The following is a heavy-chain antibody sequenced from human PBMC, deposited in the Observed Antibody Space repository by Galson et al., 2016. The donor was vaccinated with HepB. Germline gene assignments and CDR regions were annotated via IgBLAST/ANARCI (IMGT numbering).Heavy chain of an antibody. CDR2: IKPDGSEK. V-gene: IGHV3-7*03. D-gene: IGHD3-22*01. Sequence: ALRLSCAASGFSFSSYEMNWVRQAPGKGLEWVANIKPDGSEKYYVDSLKGRFTISRDNAKNSLYLQMNSLRAEDTAVYYCALYYYDSSGFVEYFQQWGQGTRVTVSS. CDR3: ALYYYDSSGFVEYFQQ. CDR1: GFSFSSYE. J-gene: IGHJ1*01.